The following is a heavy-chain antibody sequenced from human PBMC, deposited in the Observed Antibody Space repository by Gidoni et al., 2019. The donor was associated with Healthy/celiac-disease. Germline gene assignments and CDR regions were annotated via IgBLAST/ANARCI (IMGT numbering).Heavy chain of an antibody. CDR2: IYYSGST. J-gene: IGHJ4*02. V-gene: IGHV4-59*01. Sequence: QVQLQESGPGLVKPSETLSLTGTGAGGSISSYYWSWIRQPPGKGLEWIGYIYYSGSTNYNPSLKSRVTISVDTSKNQFSLKLSSVTAADTAVYYCAREVTMVRGVIIIDYWGQGTLVTVSS. CDR3: AREVTMVRGVIIIDY. CDR1: GGSISSYY. D-gene: IGHD3-10*01.